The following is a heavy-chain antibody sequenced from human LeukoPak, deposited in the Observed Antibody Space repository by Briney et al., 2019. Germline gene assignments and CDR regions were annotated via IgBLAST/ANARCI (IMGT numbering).Heavy chain of an antibody. V-gene: IGHV3-23*01. CDR1: GFIFRNYA. J-gene: IGHJ6*03. CDR3: AKNNYYYYMDV. CDR2: ISGVGP. D-gene: IGHD2/OR15-2a*01. Sequence: GGSLRLSCAASGFIFRNYALTWVRQAPGRGLEWVSSISGVGPYYADSVKGRFSISRDNYKNTLYLQMNSLRAEDTAVYYCAKNNYYYYMDVWGKGTTVTVSS.